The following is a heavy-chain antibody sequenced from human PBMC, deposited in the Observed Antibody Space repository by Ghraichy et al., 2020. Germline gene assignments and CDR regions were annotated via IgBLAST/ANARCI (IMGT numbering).Heavy chain of an antibody. V-gene: IGHV1-69*13. D-gene: IGHD3-22*01. CDR1: GGTFSSYA. Sequence: SVKVSCKASGGTFSSYAISWVRQAPGQGLEWMGGIIPIFGTANYAQKFQGRVTITADESTSTASMELSSLRSEDTAVYDCARVYDSSGYYKNWGQGTLVTVSS. CDR3: ARVYDSSGYYKN. J-gene: IGHJ4*02. CDR2: IIPIFGTA.